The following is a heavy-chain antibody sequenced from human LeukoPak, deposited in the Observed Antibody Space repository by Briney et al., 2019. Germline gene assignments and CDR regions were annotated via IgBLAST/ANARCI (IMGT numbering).Heavy chain of an antibody. CDR2: IYYSGST. Sequence: PSETLSLTCTVSGGSISSSSYYWGWIRQPPGKGLEWIGSIYYSGSTYYNPSLKSRVTISVDTSKNQFSLKLSSVTAADTAVYYCARDVSYYDSSGYYPFDYWGQGTLVTVSS. D-gene: IGHD3-22*01. J-gene: IGHJ4*02. V-gene: IGHV4-39*02. CDR3: ARDVSYYDSSGYYPFDY. CDR1: GGSISSSSYY.